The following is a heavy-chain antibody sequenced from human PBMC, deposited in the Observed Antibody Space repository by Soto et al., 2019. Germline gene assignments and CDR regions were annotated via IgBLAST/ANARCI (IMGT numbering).Heavy chain of an antibody. CDR3: ARDRGQRYCTNGVCPTGWFDP. D-gene: IGHD2-8*01. CDR2: INPSGGST. Sequence: GASVKVSCKASGYTFTSHYMHWVRQAPGQGLEWMGIINPSGGSTSYAQKFQGRVTMTRDTSTSTVYMELSSLRSEDTAVYYCARDRGQRYCTNGVCPTGWFDPWGQGTLVTV. V-gene: IGHV1-46*01. J-gene: IGHJ5*02. CDR1: GYTFTSHY.